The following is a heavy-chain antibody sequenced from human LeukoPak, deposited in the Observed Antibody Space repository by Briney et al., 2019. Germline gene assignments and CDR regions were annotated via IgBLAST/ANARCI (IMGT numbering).Heavy chain of an antibody. CDR1: GFTFSGSA. V-gene: IGHV3-23*01. Sequence: QTGGSLRLSSAASGFTFSGSAMSWVCQAPGEGLEWVSLISYSGANSYYTDSVRGRFTISRDNSKDTLFLQMNSLRAEDTAIYYCARDMQLSTWGLGTMVTVSS. D-gene: IGHD3-16*02. J-gene: IGHJ3*01. CDR2: ISYSGANS. CDR3: ARDMQLST.